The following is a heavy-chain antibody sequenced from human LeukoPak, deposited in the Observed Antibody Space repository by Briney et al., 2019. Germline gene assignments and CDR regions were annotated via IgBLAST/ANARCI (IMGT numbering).Heavy chain of an antibody. V-gene: IGHV3-74*01. D-gene: IGHD5-24*01. J-gene: IGHJ3*02. Sequence: GGSLRLSCAASGFTFSNYWMHWVRQAPGKGLVWVSRINSDGSSTSYADSVKGRFTISRDSAKNTLSLQMNSLRAEDTAVYYCASSVEMATYDGFDIWGQGTMVTVSS. CDR2: INSDGSST. CDR1: GFTFSNYW. CDR3: ASSVEMATYDGFDI.